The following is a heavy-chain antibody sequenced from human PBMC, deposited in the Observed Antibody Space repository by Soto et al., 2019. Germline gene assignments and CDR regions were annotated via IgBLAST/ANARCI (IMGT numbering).Heavy chain of an antibody. CDR2: ISGSGGST. Sequence: GGSLRLSCAASGFTFSSYAMSWVRQAPGKGLEWVSAISGSGGSTYYADSVKGRFTISRDNSKNTLYLQMNSLRAEDTAVYYCAKGVGYIVVVTARYNWFDPWGQGTLVTVSS. D-gene: IGHD2-21*02. CDR1: GFTFSSYA. CDR3: AKGVGYIVVVTARYNWFDP. J-gene: IGHJ5*02. V-gene: IGHV3-23*01.